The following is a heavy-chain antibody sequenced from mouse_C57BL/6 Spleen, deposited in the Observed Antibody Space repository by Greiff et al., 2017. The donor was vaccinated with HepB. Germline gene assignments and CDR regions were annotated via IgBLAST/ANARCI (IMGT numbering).Heavy chain of an antibody. CDR3: ARARGNYDAMDY. CDR2: IHPNSGST. D-gene: IGHD2-14*01. V-gene: IGHV1-64*01. Sequence: QVQLQQSGAELVKPGASVKLSCKASGYTFTSYWMHWVKQRPGQGLEWIGMIHPNSGSTNYNEKFKSKATLTVDKSSSTAYMQLSSLTSEDSAVYYCARARGNYDAMDYWGQGTSVTVSS. CDR1: GYTFTSYW. J-gene: IGHJ4*01.